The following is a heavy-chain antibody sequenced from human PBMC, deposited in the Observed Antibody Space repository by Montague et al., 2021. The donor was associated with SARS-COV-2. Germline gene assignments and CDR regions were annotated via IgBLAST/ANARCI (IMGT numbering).Heavy chain of an antibody. CDR2: ISSSGST. V-gene: IGHV4-59*01. CDR3: ARDNPSSRRLPMTKGDYYYGMDV. Sequence: ETLSLTCPVSGGSISNYYWSWIRQPPGKGLEWIGYISSSGSTNYNPSLKSRVPISVDTSKIQFSLRLSSVTSADTAVYYCARDNPSSRRLPMTKGDYYYGMDVWGQGTTVTVSS. J-gene: IGHJ6*02. D-gene: IGHD2/OR15-2a*01. CDR1: GGSISNYY.